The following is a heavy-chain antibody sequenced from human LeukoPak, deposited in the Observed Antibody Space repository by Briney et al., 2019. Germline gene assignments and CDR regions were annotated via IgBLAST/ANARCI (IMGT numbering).Heavy chain of an antibody. CDR1: GYTFSDYY. CDR3: ARVPRDGYDFNFDYFDY. Sequence: ASVTVSCKASGYTFSDYYMHWVRQAPGQGLEWMGWINPNSGGTNYVQKFQGRVTMTRDTSISTAYMELSRLRSDDTAVYYCARVPRDGYDFNFDYFDYWGQGTLVTVSS. J-gene: IGHJ4*02. CDR2: INPNSGGT. D-gene: IGHD5-12*01. V-gene: IGHV1-2*02.